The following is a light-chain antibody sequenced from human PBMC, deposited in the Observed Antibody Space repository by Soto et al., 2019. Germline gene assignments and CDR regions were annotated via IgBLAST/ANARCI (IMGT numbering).Light chain of an antibody. J-gene: IGKJ3*01. Sequence: EIVLTQSPGTLSLSPGERATLSCRASQSVSSSYLAWYQQKPGQAPRLLIYGASSRATGIPDRFSGSGSGTDFTLTISRLEPADFAVYYCQQYGSSPWITFGPGTKVDIK. CDR2: GAS. V-gene: IGKV3-20*01. CDR1: QSVSSSY. CDR3: QQYGSSPWIT.